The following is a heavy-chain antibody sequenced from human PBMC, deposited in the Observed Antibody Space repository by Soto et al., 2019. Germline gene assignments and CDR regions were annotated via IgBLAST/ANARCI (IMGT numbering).Heavy chain of an antibody. CDR1: GFTFSGSA. Sequence: GGSLRLSCAASGFTFSGSAMHWVRQASGKGLEWVGRIRSKANSYATAYAASVKGRFTISRDDSKNTAYLQMNSLKTEDTAVYYCTRHLYCSSTSCYWPDDEHSGYVPWWSYYYYMDVWGKGTTVTVSS. V-gene: IGHV3-73*01. CDR3: TRHLYCSSTSCYWPDDEHSGYVPWWSYYYYMDV. D-gene: IGHD2-2*01. J-gene: IGHJ6*03. CDR2: IRSKANSYAT.